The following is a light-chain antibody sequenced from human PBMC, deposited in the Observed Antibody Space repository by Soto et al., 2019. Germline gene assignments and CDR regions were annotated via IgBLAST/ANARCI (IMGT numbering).Light chain of an antibody. V-gene: IGKV3-20*01. CDR2: GAS. CDR3: QQYSASPPRYT. Sequence: EIVLTQSPGTLSLSPGERATLSCRANQSVSNTYLAWYQQKPGRAPRLLIYGASSRATDIPDRFSGSGSGTDFTLTISTLEPEDFAVYYCQQYSASPPRYTFGQGTNLEIK. CDR1: QSVSNTY. J-gene: IGKJ2*01.